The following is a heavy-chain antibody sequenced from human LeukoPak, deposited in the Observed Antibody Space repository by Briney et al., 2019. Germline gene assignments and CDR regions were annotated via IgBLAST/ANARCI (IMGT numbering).Heavy chain of an antibody. CDR2: ISYDGSNK. J-gene: IGHJ4*02. Sequence: PGGSLRLSCAASGFTFSSYAMHWVRQAPGKGLEWVAVISYDGSNKYYADSVKGRFTISRDNSKNTLYLQMNSLRAEDTAVYYCARIAVAGTGNFDYWGQGTLVTVSS. CDR1: GFTFSSYA. CDR3: ARIAVAGTGNFDY. V-gene: IGHV3-30*04. D-gene: IGHD6-19*01.